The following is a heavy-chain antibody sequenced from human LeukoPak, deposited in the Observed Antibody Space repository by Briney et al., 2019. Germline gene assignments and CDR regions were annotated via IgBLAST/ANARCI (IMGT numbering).Heavy chain of an antibody. J-gene: IGHJ4*02. CDR2: MSHGGSNK. CDR3: AREKTGFDY. V-gene: IGHV3-30-3*01. CDR1: GFTFSSYA. Sequence: GRSLRLSFAASGFTFSSYAMHWVRQAPGKGLEWVAVMSHGGSNKYYADSVKGRFTISRDNSKNTLYLQMNSLRAEDTAVYYCAREKTGFDYWGQGTLVTVSS.